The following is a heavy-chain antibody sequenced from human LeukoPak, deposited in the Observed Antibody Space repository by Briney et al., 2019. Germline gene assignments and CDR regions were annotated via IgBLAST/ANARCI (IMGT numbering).Heavy chain of an antibody. CDR2: IYSSGST. D-gene: IGHD2-15*01. V-gene: IGHV4-61*02. Sequence: SETLSLTCTVSGGSISSGDYYWSWIRQPAGKGLEWIGRIYSSGSTNYNPSLKSRVTMSVNTSKNHFSLKLSSVTAADTALYYCARELGYCSGDSCSFYYYIDVWGKGTTVTISS. J-gene: IGHJ6*03. CDR1: GGSISSGDYY. CDR3: ARELGYCSGDSCSFYYYIDV.